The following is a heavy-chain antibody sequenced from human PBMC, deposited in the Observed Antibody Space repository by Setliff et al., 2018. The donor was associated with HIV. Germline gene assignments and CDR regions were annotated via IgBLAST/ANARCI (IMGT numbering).Heavy chain of an antibody. CDR3: AKEGVRGVVYYFDY. Sequence: GGSLRLSCAASGFTFDDYAMHWVRQAPGKGLEWVSGISWNSGSIGYADSVKGRFTISRDNAKNSLYLQMNSLRAEDTALYYCAKEGVRGVVYYFDYWGQGTLVTVS. CDR2: ISWNSGSI. CDR1: GFTFDDYA. J-gene: IGHJ4*02. V-gene: IGHV3-9*01. D-gene: IGHD3-10*01.